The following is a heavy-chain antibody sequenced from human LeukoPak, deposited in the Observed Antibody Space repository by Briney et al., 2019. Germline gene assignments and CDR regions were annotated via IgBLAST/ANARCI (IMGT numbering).Heavy chain of an antibody. J-gene: IGHJ4*02. CDR2: IYYSGST. CDR3: ARHANPRIMITFGGVMSSYFDY. Sequence: SETLSLTCTVSGGSISSSSYYWGWIRQPPGTGLEWIGSIYYSGSTYYNPSLKSRVTISVDTSKNQFSLKLSSVTAADTAVYYCARHANPRIMITFGGVMSSYFDYWGQGTLVTVSS. CDR1: GGSISSSSYY. D-gene: IGHD3-16*01. V-gene: IGHV4-39*01.